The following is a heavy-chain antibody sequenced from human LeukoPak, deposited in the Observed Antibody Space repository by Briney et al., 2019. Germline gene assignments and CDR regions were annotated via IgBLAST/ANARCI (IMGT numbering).Heavy chain of an antibody. CDR3: ASFYCSSTSCQFDY. CDR1: GGSFSGYY. CDR2: IYHSGST. D-gene: IGHD2-2*01. J-gene: IGHJ4*02. V-gene: IGHV4-34*01. Sequence: SETLSLTCAVYGGSFSGYYWSWIRQPPGKGLEWIGEIYHSGSTNYNPSLKSRVTISVDTSKNQFSLKLSSVTAADTAVYYCASFYCSSTSCQFDYWGQGTLVTVSS.